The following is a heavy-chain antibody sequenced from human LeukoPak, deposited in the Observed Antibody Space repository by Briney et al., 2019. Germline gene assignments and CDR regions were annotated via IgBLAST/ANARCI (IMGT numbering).Heavy chain of an antibody. D-gene: IGHD2-2*01. Sequence: PGGSLRLSCAASGFSFSSYWMTWVRQAPGKGLEWVSSISSSSSYIYYADSVKGRFTISRDNAKNSLYLQMNSLGAEDTAVYYCARRGANIVVVPAAPSQYYYYYMDVWGKGTTVTVSS. CDR1: GFSFSSYW. CDR3: ARRGANIVVVPAAPSQYYYYYMDV. V-gene: IGHV3-21*01. J-gene: IGHJ6*03. CDR2: ISSSSSYI.